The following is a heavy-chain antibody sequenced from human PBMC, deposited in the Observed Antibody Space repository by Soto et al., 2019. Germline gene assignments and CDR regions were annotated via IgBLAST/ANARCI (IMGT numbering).Heavy chain of an antibody. CDR1: GFIFSSYD. V-gene: IGHV3-21*01. J-gene: IGHJ6*02. Sequence: EVQLVESGGGLVKPGGSLRLYCAASGFIFSSYDMNWVRQAPGKGLEWVSSIRSSSTYRYYADSVKGRFTISRDNAQNSLHLQMDSLRPEDTAVYYCAREGGYCTSTTCYDYGMDVWGQGTTVIVS. CDR3: AREGGYCTSTTCYDYGMDV. D-gene: IGHD2-2*01. CDR2: IRSSSTYR.